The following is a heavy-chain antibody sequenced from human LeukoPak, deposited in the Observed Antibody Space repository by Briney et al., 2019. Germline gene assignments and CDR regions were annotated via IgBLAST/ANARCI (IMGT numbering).Heavy chain of an antibody. D-gene: IGHD2-2*01. Sequence: PGGSLRLSCAASGFTFNNYAMSWVRQAPGKGLEWVSAISDRGDTTYYADSVKGRFTISRDNAKNSLYLQMNSLRAEDTAVYYCARGLVYCSSTSCYFDYWGQGTLVTVSS. CDR1: GFTFNNYA. CDR3: ARGLVYCSSTSCYFDY. CDR2: ISDRGDTT. V-gene: IGHV3-23*01. J-gene: IGHJ4*02.